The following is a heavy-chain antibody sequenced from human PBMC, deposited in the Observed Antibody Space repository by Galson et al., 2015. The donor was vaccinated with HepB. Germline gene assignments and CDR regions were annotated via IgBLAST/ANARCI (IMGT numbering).Heavy chain of an antibody. D-gene: IGHD3-3*01. CDR3: ARAGYYDFSGAYPYYYYGMDV. J-gene: IGHJ6*02. Sequence: SVKVSCKASGYTFTSYGISWVRQAPGQGLEWMGWISAHNGNTKYTQNLQGRVTMTTDTSTSTAYMELRSLRSDDTAVYYCARAGYYDFSGAYPYYYYGMDVWGQGTTVTVSS. V-gene: IGHV1-18*04. CDR1: GYTFTSYG. CDR2: ISAHNGNT.